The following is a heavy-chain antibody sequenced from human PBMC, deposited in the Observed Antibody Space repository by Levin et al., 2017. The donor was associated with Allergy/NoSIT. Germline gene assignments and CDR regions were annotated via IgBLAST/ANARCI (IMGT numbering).Heavy chain of an antibody. CDR3: AREHAYCGGDCYPMHYYGMDV. Sequence: SETLSLTCTVSGGSISSYYWSWIRQPPGKGLEWIGYIYYNGSTNYNPSLKSRVTISVDTSKNQFSLRLSSVTAADTAVYYCAREHAYCGGDCYPMHYYGMDVWGQGTTVTVSS. CDR1: GGSISSYY. CDR2: IYYNGST. D-gene: IGHD2-21*02. J-gene: IGHJ6*02. V-gene: IGHV4-59*01.